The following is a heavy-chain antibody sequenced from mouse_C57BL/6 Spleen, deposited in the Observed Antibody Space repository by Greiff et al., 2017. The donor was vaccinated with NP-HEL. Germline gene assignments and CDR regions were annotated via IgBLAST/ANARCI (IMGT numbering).Heavy chain of an antibody. V-gene: IGHV10-3*01. CDR3: VRGGITTVVATNAMDY. Sequence: DVMLVESGGGLVQPKGSLKLSCAASGFTFNTYAMHWVRQAPGKGLEWVARIRSKSSNYATYYADSVKDRFTISRDDSQSMLYLQMNNLKTEDTAMYYCVRGGITTVVATNAMDYWGQGTSVTVSS. J-gene: IGHJ4*01. CDR2: IRSKSSNYAT. CDR1: GFTFNTYA. D-gene: IGHD1-1*01.